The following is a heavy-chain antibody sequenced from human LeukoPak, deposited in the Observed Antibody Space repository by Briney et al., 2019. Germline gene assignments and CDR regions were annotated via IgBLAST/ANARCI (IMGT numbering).Heavy chain of an antibody. V-gene: IGHV3-53*01. CDR2: IYSGGST. Sequence: GGSLRLSCAASGFTVSSNYMSWVRQAPGKGLEWVSVIYSGGSTYYADFVKGRFTISRDNSKNTLYLQMNSLRAEDTAVYYCARAKDYYYYYMDVWGKGTTVTISS. CDR3: ARAKDYYYYYMDV. CDR1: GFTVSSNY. J-gene: IGHJ6*03.